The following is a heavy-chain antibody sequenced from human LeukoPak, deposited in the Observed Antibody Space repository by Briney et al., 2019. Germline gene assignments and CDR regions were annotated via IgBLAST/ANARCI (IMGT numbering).Heavy chain of an antibody. J-gene: IGHJ4*02. CDR1: GYTFTGYY. Sequence: ASVKVSCKASGYTFTGYYMHWVRQAPGQGLEWMGWINPNSGGTNYAQKFQGRATMTRDTSISTAYMELSRLRSDDTAVYYCAVEWELLYYFDYWGQGTLVTVSS. CDR3: AVEWELLYYFDY. CDR2: INPNSGGT. D-gene: IGHD1-26*01. V-gene: IGHV1-2*02.